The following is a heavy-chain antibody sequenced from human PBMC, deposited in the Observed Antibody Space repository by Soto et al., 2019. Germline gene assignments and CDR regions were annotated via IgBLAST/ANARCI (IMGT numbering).Heavy chain of an antibody. V-gene: IGHV5-10-1*01. CDR1: GYSFTSYW. D-gene: IGHD6-13*01. CDR3: ERRFSSRWSYPYYYGMDV. Sequence: PGESLKISCKGSGYSFTSYWISWVRQMPGKGLEWMGRIDPSDSYTNYSPSFQGHVTISADKSISTAYLQWSSLKASDTAMYYCERRFSSRWSYPYYYGMDVWGQGTTVTVSS. J-gene: IGHJ6*02. CDR2: IDPSDSYT.